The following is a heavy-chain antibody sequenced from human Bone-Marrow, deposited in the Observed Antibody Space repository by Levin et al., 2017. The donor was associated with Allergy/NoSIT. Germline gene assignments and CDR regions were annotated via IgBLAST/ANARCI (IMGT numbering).Heavy chain of an antibody. J-gene: IGHJ4*02. CDR1: GVPMSRGDYY. D-gene: IGHD2-21*01. CDR3: AREADRAVPIAVDVS. V-gene: IGHV4-30-4*01. Sequence: PSETLSLTCTVSGVPMSRGDYYWTWIRQPPGKGLEWLGYIYYSGSTFYNPSLKSRISISIDMPKNQFSLTLSSVTAADTAVYYCAREADRAVPIAVDVSWGQGTLVTVSS. CDR2: IYYSGST.